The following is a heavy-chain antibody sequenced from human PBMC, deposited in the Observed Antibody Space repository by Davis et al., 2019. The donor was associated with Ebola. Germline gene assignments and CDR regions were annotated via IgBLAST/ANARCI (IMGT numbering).Heavy chain of an antibody. V-gene: IGHV4-34*01. J-gene: IGHJ6*02. CDR2: INHSGRL. Sequence: MPSETLSPTCPVYGASFSGYYWGWIRQLPGKGLEWIGEINHSGRLNYNPSLKSRVTMSVDAPKKRVSLNLTSVTAADTAVYYCARGDIVATMGEYFYHGLDVWGQGTTVTVSS. CDR3: ARGDIVATMGEYFYHGLDV. D-gene: IGHD5-12*01. CDR1: GASFSGYY.